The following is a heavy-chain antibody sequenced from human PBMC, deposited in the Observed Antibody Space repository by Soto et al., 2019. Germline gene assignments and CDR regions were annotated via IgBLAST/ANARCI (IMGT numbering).Heavy chain of an antibody. CDR1: GFTFNNYA. Sequence: EVQLLESGGGLVQPGGSLRVSCAASGFTFNNYAMSWVRQAPGKGLECVSDISGSGDTTYYAHSVKGRFTISRDNAQNTRYLQMNTLRADDTAVYYCTRAGSYRFDYCGQGTLVTVAA. CDR2: ISGSGDTT. J-gene: IGHJ4*02. V-gene: IGHV3-23*01. D-gene: IGHD3-10*01. CDR3: TRAGSYRFDY.